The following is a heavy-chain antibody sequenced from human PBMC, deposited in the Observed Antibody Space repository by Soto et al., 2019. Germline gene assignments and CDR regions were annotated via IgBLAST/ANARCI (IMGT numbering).Heavy chain of an antibody. V-gene: IGHV1-3*01. CDR2: INVXNGNI. D-gene: IGHD3-10*01. CDR3: ARGGPTIDY. Sequence: EXSVKVSCKASGSTFTRYAMHWVRQAPGQRLEWMXWINVXNGNIKYSQKXXGRVTITXXKSASTAYMELSSMRSEDTAVYYCARGGPTIDYWGQGTLVTVSS. J-gene: IGHJ4*02. CDR1: GSTFTRYA.